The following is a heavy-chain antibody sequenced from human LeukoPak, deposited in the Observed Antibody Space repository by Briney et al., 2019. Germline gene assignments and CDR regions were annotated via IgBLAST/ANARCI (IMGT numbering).Heavy chain of an antibody. Sequence: GGSLRLSCASYGFTFSSHAMHWVRQAPGKGLEYVSAISSNGGSTYYANSVKGRFTISRDNSKNTLYPQMGSLRAEDMAVYYCARALYCSSTSCYGRLDYWGQGTLVTVSS. CDR2: ISSNGGST. CDR3: ARALYCSSTSCYGRLDY. V-gene: IGHV3-64*01. CDR1: GFTFSSHA. J-gene: IGHJ4*02. D-gene: IGHD2-2*01.